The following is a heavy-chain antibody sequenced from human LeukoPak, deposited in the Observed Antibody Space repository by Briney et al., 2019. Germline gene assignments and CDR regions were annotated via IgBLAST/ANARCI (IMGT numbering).Heavy chain of an antibody. CDR1: GYTFTRFY. Sequence: ASVKVSCKASGYTFTRFYIHWVRQAPGQGLEWMGWIYSDSGDTNYAQEFQGCITMTRDTSISTAYMELSRLRSDGTAVYYCARETKYCGGDCYSDYWGQGTLVTVSS. CDR2: IYSDSGDT. D-gene: IGHD2-21*01. V-gene: IGHV1-2*04. CDR3: ARETKYCGGDCYSDY. J-gene: IGHJ4*02.